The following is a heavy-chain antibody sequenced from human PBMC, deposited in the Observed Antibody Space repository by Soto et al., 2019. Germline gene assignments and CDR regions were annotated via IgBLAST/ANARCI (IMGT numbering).Heavy chain of an antibody. V-gene: IGHV4-4*02. CDR2: IYHTGSA. J-gene: IGHJ4*02. Sequence: QVQLQESGPGLVKPSGTLSLTCAVSSGSISSSYWWSWVRQPPGKGLEWIGEIYHTGSANYNPSLKSRVSISIDKSKNEFSLNRSSVTVADTAVYYCARGGDYRFDYWGQGTLVTVSS. CDR3: ARGGDYRFDY. D-gene: IGHD4-17*01. CDR1: SGSISSSYW.